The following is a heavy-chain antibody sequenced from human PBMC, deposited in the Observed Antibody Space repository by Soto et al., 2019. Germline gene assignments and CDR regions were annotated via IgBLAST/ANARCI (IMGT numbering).Heavy chain of an antibody. CDR3: AKDGASGSYPPYYYFGMDV. Sequence: GGSLRLSCAASGFTFSSYAMSWVRQAPGKGLEWVSTISGSGGNAYYADSVKGRFSISRDNSKNTLRLQMNSLRADDTAVYYCAKDGASGSYPPYYYFGMDVWGQGTTVTVS. CDR2: ISGSGGNA. D-gene: IGHD1-26*01. CDR1: GFTFSSYA. J-gene: IGHJ6*02. V-gene: IGHV3-23*01.